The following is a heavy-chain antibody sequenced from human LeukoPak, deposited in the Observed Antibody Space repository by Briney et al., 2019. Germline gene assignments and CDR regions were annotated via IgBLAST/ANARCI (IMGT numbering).Heavy chain of an antibody. CDR3: ARDSYRSSGYYYVSDY. CDR2: ISYSSSAI. J-gene: IGHJ4*02. CDR1: GFTFSTYS. D-gene: IGHD3-22*01. V-gene: IGHV3-48*02. Sequence: AGGSLRLSCAASGFTFSTYSMNWVRQAPGKGLEWVSYISYSSSAIYYADSVKGRFTISRDNAKNSLYLQMNSLRDEDTAVYYCARDSYRSSGYYYVSDYWGQGTLVTVSS.